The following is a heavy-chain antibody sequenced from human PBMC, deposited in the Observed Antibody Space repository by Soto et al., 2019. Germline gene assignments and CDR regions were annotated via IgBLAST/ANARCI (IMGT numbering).Heavy chain of an antibody. V-gene: IGHV1-3*05. CDR2: INAGNGNT. CDR3: ASAVAVPADFDY. D-gene: IGHD6-19*01. Sequence: QVQLVQSGAEEKKPGASVKVSCKASGYTFTGYAMHWVRQASGQRLEWMGWINAGNGNTKYSQKFQGRVTITRDTSASTAYMELSSLRSEDTAVYYCASAVAVPADFDYWGQGTLVTVSS. J-gene: IGHJ4*02. CDR1: GYTFTGYA.